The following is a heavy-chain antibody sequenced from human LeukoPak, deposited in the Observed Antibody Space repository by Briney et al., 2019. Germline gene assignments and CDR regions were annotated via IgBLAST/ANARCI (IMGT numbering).Heavy chain of an antibody. J-gene: IGHJ6*02. CDR2: IYFSGST. Sequence: SETLSLTCTVSGVSISCYYWGWIREPPGKGLEGVGYIYFSGSTNYTPSLKSRVTISVDKSTNQFSLKLSSVTAADTAVYYCASHYYDSTSYYSGMDVWGQGTTVTVSS. CDR3: ASHYYDSTSYYSGMDV. V-gene: IGHV4-59*12. D-gene: IGHD3-22*01. CDR1: GVSISCYY.